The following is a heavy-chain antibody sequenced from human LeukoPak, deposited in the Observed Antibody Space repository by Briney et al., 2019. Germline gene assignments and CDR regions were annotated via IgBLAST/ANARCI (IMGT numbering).Heavy chain of an antibody. CDR1: GDSVSNNSAA. Sequence: SQTLSLTCAISGDSVSNNSAAWSWIRQSPSRGLEWLGRTYYRSKWYIDYAVSVKSRITINPDTSKNQFSLQLNSVTPEDTAVYYCARVPEYSYGYFDFWGQGTPVTVSS. J-gene: IGHJ4*02. CDR3: ARVPEYSYGYFDF. V-gene: IGHV6-1*01. CDR2: TYYRSKWYI. D-gene: IGHD6-6*01.